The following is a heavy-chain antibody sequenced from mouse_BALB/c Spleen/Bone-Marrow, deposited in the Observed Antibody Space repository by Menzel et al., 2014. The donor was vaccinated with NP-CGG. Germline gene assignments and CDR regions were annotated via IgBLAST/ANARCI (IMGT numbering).Heavy chain of an antibody. J-gene: IGHJ2*02. V-gene: IGHV2-6-1*01. CDR1: GFSLTSYG. CDR3: AKHGGGYFDY. Sequence: VQLVESGPGLVAPSQSLSITCTISGFSLTSYGVHWVRQPPGKGLEWLTVIWNDGSTTYNSALKSRPTISKDNSKSQVFLKVNSLQTDDTGMYYCAKHGGGYFDYWGQGTSLIVSS. CDR2: IWNDGST.